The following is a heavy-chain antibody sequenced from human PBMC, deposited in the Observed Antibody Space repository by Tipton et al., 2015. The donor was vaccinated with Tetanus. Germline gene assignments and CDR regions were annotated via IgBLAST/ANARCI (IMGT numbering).Heavy chain of an antibody. V-gene: IGHV1-18*01. Sequence: QVQLVQSGPEVKKPGASVKVSCKASGYTFTSYGISWVRQAPGQGLEWMGWISAYNGNTNYAQKLQGRVIMTTDTSTSTAYMEMRSLRSDDTAVYYCARGASYGPDYYYGMDVWGQGTTVTVSS. CDR2: ISAYNGNT. D-gene: IGHD5-18*01. J-gene: IGHJ6*02. CDR1: GYTFTSYG. CDR3: ARGASYGPDYYYGMDV.